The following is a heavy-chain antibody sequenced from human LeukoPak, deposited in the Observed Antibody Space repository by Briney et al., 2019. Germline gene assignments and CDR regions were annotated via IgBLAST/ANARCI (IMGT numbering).Heavy chain of an antibody. CDR1: GFTFDDYA. J-gene: IGHJ3*02. D-gene: IGHD1-7*01. V-gene: IGHV3-20*04. CDR3: ARNWNYDWDI. Sequence: GGSLRLSCAVSGFTFDDYAMNWVRQAPGKGLEWVSGINWNGGSTGYADSVKGRFTISRDNAKNTLYLQMNSLRAEDTAVYYCARNWNYDWDIWGQGTMVTVSS. CDR2: INWNGGST.